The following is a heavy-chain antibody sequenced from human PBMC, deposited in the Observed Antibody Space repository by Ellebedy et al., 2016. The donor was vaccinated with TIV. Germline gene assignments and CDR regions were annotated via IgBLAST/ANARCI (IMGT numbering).Heavy chain of an antibody. V-gene: IGHV3-30*18. CDR3: AKDGEADSIGYLTPDY. D-gene: IGHD3-22*01. CDR1: GFSFKTYG. J-gene: IGHJ4*02. CDR2: MSYDGSNK. Sequence: GESLKISXAASGFSFKTYGMHWVRQSPGKGLEWVALMSYDGSNKYYRDSVRGRFTISRDNSKNTLYLQMNSLRTEDTAVYYCAKDGEADSIGYLTPDYWGQGTLVTVSS.